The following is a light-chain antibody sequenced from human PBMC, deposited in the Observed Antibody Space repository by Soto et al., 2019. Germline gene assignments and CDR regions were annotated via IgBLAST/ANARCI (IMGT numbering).Light chain of an antibody. J-gene: IGKJ2*01. CDR3: HQRAAWPYT. CDR2: ETS. V-gene: IGKV3-11*01. CDR1: QTIYNY. Sequence: ESVLSQSPATLSLSPGERATLSCRASQTIYNYLAWYQQKPGQAPRLLIPETSNRATGIPARFSGSGSGTDFTLTISSLEPEDFALYYCHQRAAWPYTFVQGTKLEIK.